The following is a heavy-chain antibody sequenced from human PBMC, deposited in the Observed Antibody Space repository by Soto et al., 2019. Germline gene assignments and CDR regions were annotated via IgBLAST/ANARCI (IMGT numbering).Heavy chain of an antibody. D-gene: IGHD3-10*01. CDR3: AREKGLLWFGELSTTYGMDV. Sequence: QVQLQESGPGLVKPSQTLSLTCTVSGGSISSGGYHWSWIRQHPGKGLEWIGYIYYSGSTYYNPSLKSRVTISVDTSKNQFSLKLSSVTAADTAVYYCAREKGLLWFGELSTTYGMDVWGQGTTVTVSS. V-gene: IGHV4-31*03. CDR1: GGSISSGGYH. CDR2: IYYSGST. J-gene: IGHJ6*02.